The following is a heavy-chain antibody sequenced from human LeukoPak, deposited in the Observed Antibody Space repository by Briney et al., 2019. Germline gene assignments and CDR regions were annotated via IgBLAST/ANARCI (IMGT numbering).Heavy chain of an antibody. Sequence: EGSLRLSCAASGFTVSSNYMTWVRQAPGKGLEWVSVIYSSGSTYYADSVKGRFTISRDNSKNTLYLQMYSLRADDTAVYYCAKDYHLAILTGPWGQGTLVTVSS. CDR2: IYSSGST. CDR1: GFTVSSNY. J-gene: IGHJ5*02. D-gene: IGHD3-9*01. CDR3: AKDYHLAILTGP. V-gene: IGHV3-53*01.